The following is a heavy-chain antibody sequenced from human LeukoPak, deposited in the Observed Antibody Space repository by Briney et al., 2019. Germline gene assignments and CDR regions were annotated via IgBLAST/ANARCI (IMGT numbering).Heavy chain of an antibody. D-gene: IGHD4-17*01. CDR1: GYTFTSYG. J-gene: IGHJ6*03. Sequence: ASVKVSCKASGYTFTSYGISWVRQAPGQGLEWRGWISAYNGNTNYAQKLQGRVTMTTDTSTSTAYMELRSLRSDDTAVYYCARSYGDYVVFHYYYYMNVWGKGTTVTVSS. CDR2: ISAYNGNT. CDR3: ARSYGDYVVFHYYYYMNV. V-gene: IGHV1-18*01.